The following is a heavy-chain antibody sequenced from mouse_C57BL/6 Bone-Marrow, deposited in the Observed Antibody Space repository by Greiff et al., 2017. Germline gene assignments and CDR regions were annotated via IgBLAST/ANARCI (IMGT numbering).Heavy chain of an antibody. V-gene: IGHV2-2*01. CDR3: ARKYYDYFYYAMDY. CDR2: IWSGGST. Sequence: QVQLQQSGPGLVQPSQSLSITCTVSGFSLTSYGVHWVRQSPGTGLEWLGVIWSGGSTDYNAAFISRLSISKDNSKSQVFFKMNSLQADDTAIYYGARKYYDYFYYAMDYWGQGTSVTVSS. CDR1: GFSLTSYG. J-gene: IGHJ4*01. D-gene: IGHD2-4*01.